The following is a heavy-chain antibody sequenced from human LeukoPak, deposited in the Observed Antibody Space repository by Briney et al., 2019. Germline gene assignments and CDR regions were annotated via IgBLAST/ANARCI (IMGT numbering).Heavy chain of an antibody. Sequence: GGSLRLSCAASGFTFSNAWMSWVRQAPGKGLEWVGRIKSKTDGGTTDYAAPVKGRFTISRDDSKNTLYLQMNSLKTEDTAVYYCTTEDDGSGSPPFYFDYWGQGTLVTVSS. D-gene: IGHD3-10*01. CDR2: IKSKTDGGTT. J-gene: IGHJ4*02. V-gene: IGHV3-15*01. CDR3: TTEDDGSGSPPFYFDY. CDR1: GFTFSNAW.